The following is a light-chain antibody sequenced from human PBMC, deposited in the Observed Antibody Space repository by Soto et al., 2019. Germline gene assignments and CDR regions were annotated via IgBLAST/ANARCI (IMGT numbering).Light chain of an antibody. Sequence: AIRMTQSPSSFSASTGDRVTITCRASQGISSYLAWYQQKPGKAPKLLIYAASTLQSGVPSRFSGSGSGTDFTLTISCLQSEDFATYYCQQYYSYPRTFDQGTKVEI. J-gene: IGKJ1*01. CDR1: QGISSY. CDR3: QQYYSYPRT. V-gene: IGKV1-8*01. CDR2: AAS.